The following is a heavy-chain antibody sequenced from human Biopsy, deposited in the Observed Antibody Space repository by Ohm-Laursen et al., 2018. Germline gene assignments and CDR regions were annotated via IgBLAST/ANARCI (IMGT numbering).Heavy chain of an antibody. V-gene: IGHV1-69*06. D-gene: IGHD3-9*01. CDR3: ATKLTGYFHH. Sequence: SVKVSCKAPGGTFSNYGVNWVRQAPGQGLEWLGGNIPILGTGNYAQKFRDRVTVAADTSTSTATMELRSLRSDDTAVYYCATKLTGYFHHWGQGTLVSVSS. CDR1: GGTFSNYG. J-gene: IGHJ1*01. CDR2: NIPILGTG.